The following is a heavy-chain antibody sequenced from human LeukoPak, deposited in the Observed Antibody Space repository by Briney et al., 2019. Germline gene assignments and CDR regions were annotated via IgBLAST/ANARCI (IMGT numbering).Heavy chain of an antibody. CDR3: AKDAGHCSGGSCYRQDY. CDR2: MSNDGSNK. CDR1: GFTFSTYG. J-gene: IGHJ4*01. Sequence: GRSLSLSCAASGFTFSTYGMHWVRQAPGKGPEWVAVMSNDGSNKYHAESVRGRFTISRDNSKNTLYLQMNSLRAADTAVYYCAKDAGHCSGGSCYRQDYWGKGTLVTVSS. D-gene: IGHD2-15*01. V-gene: IGHV3-30*18.